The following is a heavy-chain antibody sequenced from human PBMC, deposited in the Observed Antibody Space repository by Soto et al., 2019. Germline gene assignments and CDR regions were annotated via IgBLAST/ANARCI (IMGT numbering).Heavy chain of an antibody. J-gene: IGHJ4*02. CDR1: GFTFSDHY. CDR2: TRNKANSYTT. CDR3: ATLSGYDYAFDY. D-gene: IGHD5-12*01. V-gene: IGHV3-72*01. Sequence: GGSLRLSCAASGFTFSDHYMDWVRQAPGKGLEWVGRTRNKANSYTTEYAASVKGRFTISRDDSKNSLYLQMNSLKTEDTAVYYCATLSGYDYAFDYWGQGTLVTVSS.